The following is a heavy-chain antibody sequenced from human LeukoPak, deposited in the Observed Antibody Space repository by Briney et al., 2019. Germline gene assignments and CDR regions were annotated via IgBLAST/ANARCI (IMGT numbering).Heavy chain of an antibody. CDR1: GFTFSSYG. Sequence: GRSLTLSCAASGFTFSSYGMHWVRQAPGKGLEWVAVISYDGSNKYYADSVKGRFTISRDNSKSTLYLQMNSLRAEDTAVYYCASAAPNAFDIGGQGTMVSV. CDR3: ASAAPNAFDI. CDR2: ISYDGSNK. J-gene: IGHJ3*02. D-gene: IGHD6-25*01. V-gene: IGHV3-30*03.